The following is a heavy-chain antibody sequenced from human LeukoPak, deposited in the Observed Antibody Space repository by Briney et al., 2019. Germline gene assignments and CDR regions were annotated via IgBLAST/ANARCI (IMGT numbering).Heavy chain of an antibody. CDR1: GFTFRDYT. CDR2: ISKSGTYI. D-gene: IGHD2-2*01. Sequence: GGSLRLSCAASGFTFRDYTMNWVRQAPGKGLEWVSAISKSGTYIKYADSVKGRFTVSRDNAKNSLFLQMNSLRVEDTALYFCTREVLIVVEPASNTIDFWGQGTRVAVSS. V-gene: IGHV3-21*01. CDR3: TREVLIVVEPASNTIDF. J-gene: IGHJ4*02.